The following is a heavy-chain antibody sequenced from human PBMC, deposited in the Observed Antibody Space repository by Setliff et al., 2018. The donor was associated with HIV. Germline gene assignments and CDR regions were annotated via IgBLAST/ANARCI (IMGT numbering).Heavy chain of an antibody. J-gene: IGHJ4*02. D-gene: IGHD1-26*01. Sequence: GGSLRLSCAASGLTIRNNYMTWVRQAPGKGLEWVSLLYSGYTTSYADSVKGRFAVSRDNTRNTLFLHMSNVTAEDAAVYYCARVVNPDSRTVIFSYSSGWGQGTQVTVSS. CDR2: LYSGYTT. CDR1: GLTIRNNY. CDR3: ARVVNPDSRTVIFSYSSG. V-gene: IGHV3-66*02.